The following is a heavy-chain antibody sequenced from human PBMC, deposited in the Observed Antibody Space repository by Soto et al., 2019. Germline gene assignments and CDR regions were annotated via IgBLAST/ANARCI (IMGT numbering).Heavy chain of an antibody. CDR3: AKEADYYYGMDV. Sequence: PXSSLWPFCRTCGFTFSSYGMHGVRQSPGKGLEWVTVISYDGSNKYYEDSVKGRFTISRDNSKNTLYLQMNSLRGEDTAVYYCAKEADYYYGMDVWGQGTTVTVSS. J-gene: IGHJ6*02. CDR1: GFTFSSYG. CDR2: ISYDGSNK. V-gene: IGHV3-30*18.